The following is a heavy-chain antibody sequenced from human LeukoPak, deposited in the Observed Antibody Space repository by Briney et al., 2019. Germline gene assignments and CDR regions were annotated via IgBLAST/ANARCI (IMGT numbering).Heavy chain of an antibody. CDR3: ARGLSTDSGSYLNRDAIDY. D-gene: IGHD1-26*01. CDR1: GFTFSSYA. J-gene: IGHJ4*01. CDR2: INHSGST. Sequence: GSLRLSCAASGFTFSSYAMSWIRQPPGKGLEWIGEINHSGSTNYNPSLKSRVTISVDTSKNQFSLKLSSVTAADTAVYYCARGLSTDSGSYLNRDAIDYWGQGTLVTVSS. V-gene: IGHV4-34*01.